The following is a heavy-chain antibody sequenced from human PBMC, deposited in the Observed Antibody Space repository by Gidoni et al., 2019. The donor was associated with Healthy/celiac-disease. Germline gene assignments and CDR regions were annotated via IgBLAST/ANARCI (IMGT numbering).Heavy chain of an antibody. J-gene: IGHJ4*02. V-gene: IGHV3-30*18. D-gene: IGHD3-22*01. Sequence: QVPLVESGGGVVQPGRSLRLSCAASGFPFSSYGMHWVRQAPGKGLEWVAVISYDGSNKYYADSVKGRFTISRDNSKNTLYLQMNSLRAEDTAVYYCAKGDPSDGIWLLAPDYWGQGTLVTVSS. CDR3: AKGDPSDGIWLLAPDY. CDR2: ISYDGSNK. CDR1: GFPFSSYG.